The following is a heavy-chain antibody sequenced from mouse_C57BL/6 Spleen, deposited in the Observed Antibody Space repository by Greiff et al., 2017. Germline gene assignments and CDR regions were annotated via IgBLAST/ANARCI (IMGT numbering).Heavy chain of an antibody. Sequence: DVMLVESGGGLVQPGGSLSLSCAASGFTFTDYYMSWVRQPPGKALEWLGFIRNKANGYTTEYSASVKDRFTISRDNSQSILYLQMNALRAEDSATYYCARYYYGSSDGYFDVWGTGTTVTVAS. CDR3: ARYYYGSSDGYFDV. CDR1: GFTFTDYY. CDR2: IRNKANGYTT. D-gene: IGHD1-1*01. V-gene: IGHV7-3*01. J-gene: IGHJ1*03.